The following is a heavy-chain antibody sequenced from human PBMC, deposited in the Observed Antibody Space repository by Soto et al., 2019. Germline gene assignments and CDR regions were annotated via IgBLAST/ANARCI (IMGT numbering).Heavy chain of an antibody. CDR2: IYYSGST. V-gene: IGHV4-39*01. D-gene: IGHD5-12*01. Sequence: SETLSLTCTVSGGSISSSSYYWGWIRQPPGKGLEWIGSIYYSGSTYYNPSLKSRVTISVDTSKNQFSLKLSSVTAADTAVYYCARGGSEGYSGYDEYYFDYWGQGTLVTVSS. CDR1: GGSISSSSYY. J-gene: IGHJ4*02. CDR3: ARGGSEGYSGYDEYYFDY.